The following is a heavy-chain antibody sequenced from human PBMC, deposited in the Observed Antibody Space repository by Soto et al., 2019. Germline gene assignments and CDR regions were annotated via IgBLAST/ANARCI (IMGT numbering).Heavy chain of an antibody. CDR3: ARHPERIAEIGWFDP. CDR1: GFTFSSYS. J-gene: IGHJ5*02. D-gene: IGHD6-13*01. Sequence: EVQLVESGGGLVQPGGSLRLSCAASGFTFSSYSMNWLRQAPGKGLEWVSYISSSSSTIFYADSVKGRFTISRDNAKNSLYLQMDRLRAEDTAVYYCARHPERIAEIGWFDPWGQGTLVTVSS. V-gene: IGHV3-48*01. CDR2: ISSSSSTI.